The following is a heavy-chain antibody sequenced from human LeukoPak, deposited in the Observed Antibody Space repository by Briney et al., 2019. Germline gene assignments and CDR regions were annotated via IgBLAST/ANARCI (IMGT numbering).Heavy chain of an antibody. CDR2: IYSGGST. V-gene: IGHV3-53*01. D-gene: IGHD2-15*01. Sequence: GGSLRLSCAASGFTVSSNYMSWVRQAPGKGLEWVSVIYSGGSTYYADSVKGRFTISRDNSKNTLYLQMNSLRAEDTAVYYCARDSRYCSGGSCTDYYGMDVWGQGTTVTVSS. CDR1: GFTVSSNY. J-gene: IGHJ6*02. CDR3: ARDSRYCSGGSCTDYYGMDV.